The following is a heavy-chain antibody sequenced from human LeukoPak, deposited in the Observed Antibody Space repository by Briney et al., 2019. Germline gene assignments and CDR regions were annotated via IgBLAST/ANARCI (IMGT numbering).Heavy chain of an antibody. CDR2: ISYDGSNK. Sequence: GGSLRLSCAASGFTFSSYAMHWVRQAPGKGLEWVAVISYDGSNKYYADSVKGRFTISRDNSKNTLYLQMNSLRAEDTAVYYCARSAQRAAAGTNWFDPWGQGTLVTVSS. CDR1: GFTFSSYA. CDR3: ARSAQRAAAGTNWFDP. V-gene: IGHV3-30-3*01. D-gene: IGHD6-13*01. J-gene: IGHJ5*02.